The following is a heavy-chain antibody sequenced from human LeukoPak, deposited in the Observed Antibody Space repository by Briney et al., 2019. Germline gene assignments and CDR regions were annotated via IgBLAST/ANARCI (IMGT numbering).Heavy chain of an antibody. J-gene: IGHJ4*02. CDR2: INPNSGGT. Sequence: ASVKVSCKASGYTFTGYYMHWVRQAPGQGLEWMGWINPNSGGTNYAQKFQGWVTMTRDTSISTAYMELSRLRSDDTAVYYCARDGRHFDPYYFDYWGQGTLVTVSS. CDR1: GYTFTGYY. V-gene: IGHV1-2*04. CDR3: ARDGRHFDPYYFDY.